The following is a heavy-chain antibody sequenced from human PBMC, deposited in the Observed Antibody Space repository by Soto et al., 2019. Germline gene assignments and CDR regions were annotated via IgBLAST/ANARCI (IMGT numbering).Heavy chain of an antibody. D-gene: IGHD6-6*01. CDR3: AREEYSSAEYWFDP. CDR1: GYTFTSYG. CDR2: VSAYNGNT. Sequence: QVQLVQSGAEVKKPGASVKVSCKASGYTFTSYGISWVRQAPGQGLAWMGWVSAYNGNTNSAQKLQARVTMTTDTSTSTAYMELRSLRSDDTAVYYCAREEYSSAEYWFDPWGQGTQGTVSS. J-gene: IGHJ5*02. V-gene: IGHV1-18*01.